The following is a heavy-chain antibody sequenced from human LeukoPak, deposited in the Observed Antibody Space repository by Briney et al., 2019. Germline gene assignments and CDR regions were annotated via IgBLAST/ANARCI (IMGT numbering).Heavy chain of an antibody. CDR1: GYTLTELS. V-gene: IGHV1-24*01. CDR2: FDPEDGET. J-gene: IGHJ4*02. Sequence: ASVKVSCKVSGYTLTELSMHWVRQAPGKGLEWMGDFDPEDGETIYAQKFQGRVTITADKSTSTAYMELSSLRSEDTAVYYCARREYYDSTGYYYYWGQGTLVTVSS. D-gene: IGHD3-22*01. CDR3: ARREYYDSTGYYYY.